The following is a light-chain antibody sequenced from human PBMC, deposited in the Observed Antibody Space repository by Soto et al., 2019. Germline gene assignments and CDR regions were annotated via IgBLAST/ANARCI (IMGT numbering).Light chain of an antibody. CDR2: KAS. Sequence: IQMTQSPSTLSASVGDRVTITFRASQSISSWLAWYQQKPGKAPKLLIYKASSLESGVPSRFSGSGSGTEFTLTISSLQPDDFATYYCQQYNSYWTFGQGTIVDVK. J-gene: IGKJ1*01. CDR3: QQYNSYWT. CDR1: QSISSW. V-gene: IGKV1-5*03.